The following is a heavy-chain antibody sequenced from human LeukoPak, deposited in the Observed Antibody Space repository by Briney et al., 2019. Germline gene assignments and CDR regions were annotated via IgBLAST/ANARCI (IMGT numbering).Heavy chain of an antibody. V-gene: IGHV3-23*01. CDR2: ISGSGGST. CDR1: GFTLSSYA. CDR3: AKDWSYYYDSSGYFNWFDP. Sequence: GGSLRLSCAASGFTLSSYAMSWVRQAPGKGLEWVSAISGSGGSTYYADSVKGRFTISRDNSKNTLYLQMNSLRAEDTAVYYCAKDWSYYYDSSGYFNWFDPWGQGTLVTVSS. D-gene: IGHD3-22*01. J-gene: IGHJ5*02.